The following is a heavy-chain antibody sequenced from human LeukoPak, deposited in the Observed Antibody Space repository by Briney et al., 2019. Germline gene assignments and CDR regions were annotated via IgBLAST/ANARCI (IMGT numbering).Heavy chain of an antibody. V-gene: IGHV3-30-3*01. CDR2: ISYDGSNK. Sequence: GGSLRLSCAASGFTFSSYAMHWVRQAPGKGLEWVAVISYDGSNKYYADSVKGRFTISRDNSKNTLYLQMNSLRAEDTAVYYCARVGRPLTIFGVVIINPPFDYWGQGTLVTVSS. D-gene: IGHD3-3*01. CDR1: GFTFSSYA. J-gene: IGHJ4*02. CDR3: ARVGRPLTIFGVVIINPPFDY.